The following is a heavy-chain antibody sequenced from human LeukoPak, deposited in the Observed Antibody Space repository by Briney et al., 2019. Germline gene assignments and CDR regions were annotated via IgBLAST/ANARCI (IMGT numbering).Heavy chain of an antibody. CDR2: ISGSGGGT. CDR1: GFTFSSYA. D-gene: IGHD3-10*01. Sequence: GGSLRLSCAASGFTFSSYAMSWVRQAPGKGLEWVSAISGSGGGTYYADSVKGRFTISRDNSKNTLYLQMNSLRAEDTAVYYCTGTHYYGSGSYSYYYYGMDVWGQGTTVTVSS. V-gene: IGHV3-23*01. J-gene: IGHJ6*02. CDR3: TGTHYYGSGSYSYYYYGMDV.